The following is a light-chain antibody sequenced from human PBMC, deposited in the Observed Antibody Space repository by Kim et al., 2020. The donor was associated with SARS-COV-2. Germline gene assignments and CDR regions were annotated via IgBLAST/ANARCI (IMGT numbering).Light chain of an antibody. CDR1: QSISSW. Sequence: ASVGDRVTITCRASQSISSWLAWYQQKAGKAPKLLIYKASSLESGVPSRFSGSGSGTEFTLTISSLQPDDFATYYCQQYNSYSYTFGQGTKLEI. CDR3: QQYNSYSYT. CDR2: KAS. V-gene: IGKV1-5*03. J-gene: IGKJ2*01.